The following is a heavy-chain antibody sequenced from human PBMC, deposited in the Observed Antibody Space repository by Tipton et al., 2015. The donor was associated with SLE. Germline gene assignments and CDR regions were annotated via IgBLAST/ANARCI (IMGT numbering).Heavy chain of an antibody. Sequence: VQLVQSGAEVKKPGESLKISCQGSGYSFTSYWIGWVRQMPGKGLEWMGAIYPGDSNTRYSPSLQGQVTISADKSTNTAYLQWSSLRASDTAIYYCARHRVSFSSTAAYKYWGQGTLVTVSS. CDR1: GYSFTSYW. CDR3: ARHRVSFSSTAAYKY. V-gene: IGHV5-51*01. J-gene: IGHJ4*02. D-gene: IGHD2-2*01. CDR2: IYPGDSNT.